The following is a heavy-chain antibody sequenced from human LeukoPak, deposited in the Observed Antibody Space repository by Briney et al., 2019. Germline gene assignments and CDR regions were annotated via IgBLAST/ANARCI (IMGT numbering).Heavy chain of an antibody. CDR1: GITFRNYW. CDR2: ISGSGGST. D-gene: IGHD3-10*01. V-gene: IGHV3-23*01. Sequence: GGSLRLSCVASGITFRNYWMSWIRQAPGKGLEWVSAISGSGGSTYYADSVKGRFTISRDNSKNTLYLQMNSLRAEDTAVYYCAKGKMYYYGSGSYYGDYWGQGTLVTVSS. CDR3: AKGKMYYYGSGSYYGDY. J-gene: IGHJ4*02.